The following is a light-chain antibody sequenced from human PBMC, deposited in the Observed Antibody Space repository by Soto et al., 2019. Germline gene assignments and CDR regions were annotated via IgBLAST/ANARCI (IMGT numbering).Light chain of an antibody. V-gene: IGKV3-15*01. Sequence: EIVMTQSPAPLSVSPGDRATLSCRASQSVSSNLAWYRQKPGQAHRLLIYGASTRATGIPARFSGSGSGTEFDVTTSSLQSGDFAVYYCHQYNNCSVGFTGGAGPKVDIK. J-gene: IGKJ3*01. CDR2: GAS. CDR3: HQYNNCSVGFT. CDR1: QSVSSN.